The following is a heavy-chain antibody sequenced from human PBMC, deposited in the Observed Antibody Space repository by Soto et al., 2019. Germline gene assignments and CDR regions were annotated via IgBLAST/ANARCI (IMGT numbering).Heavy chain of an antibody. J-gene: IGHJ6*03. CDR2: ISQAGST. Sequence: QVQLQESGPGLVKPSETLSLTCNVSGGSIGSYCWSWIRQPPGKGLEWIGYISQAGSTNYNPSLTSRVTISVDTPKSQFSLSLTSVTAADTAVYYCARVSRWGGIGAPPTRKPYYYYMDVWGKGTTVTVSS. V-gene: IGHV4-59*01. CDR1: GGSIGSYC. D-gene: IGHD6-13*01. CDR3: ARVSRWGGIGAPPTRKPYYYYMDV.